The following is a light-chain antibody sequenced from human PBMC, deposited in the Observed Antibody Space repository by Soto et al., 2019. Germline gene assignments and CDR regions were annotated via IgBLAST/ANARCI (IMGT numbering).Light chain of an antibody. CDR3: SSYTTSTTWV. V-gene: IGLV2-14*03. J-gene: IGLJ7*01. CDR1: SSDVGARNH. CDR2: DVS. Sequence: QSVLTQPASVSGSPGQSITISCTGTSSDVGARNHVSWYQQHPGKAPKLMIYDVSARPSGVSNRFSGSKSGNTASLTISGLQAEDEADYYCSSYTTSTTWVFGGGTQLTVL.